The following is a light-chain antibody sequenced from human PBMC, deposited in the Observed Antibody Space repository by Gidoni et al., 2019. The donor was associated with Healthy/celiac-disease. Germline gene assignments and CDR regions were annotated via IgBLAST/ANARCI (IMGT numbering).Light chain of an antibody. V-gene: IGKV1-33*01. CDR1: QDISNY. Sequence: DIQMPQPPSSLSASVGDRVTITCQASQDISNYLNWYQQKPGKAPKLLIYDASNLETGVPSRFSGSGSGTDFTFTISSLQPEDIATYYCQQYDNLPFTFGPGTKVEIK. CDR2: DAS. J-gene: IGKJ3*01. CDR3: QQYDNLPFT.